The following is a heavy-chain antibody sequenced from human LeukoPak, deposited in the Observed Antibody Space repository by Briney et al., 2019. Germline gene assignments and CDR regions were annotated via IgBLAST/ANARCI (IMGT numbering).Heavy chain of an antibody. V-gene: IGHV4-31*03. CDR1: GGSISSGGYY. Sequence: SETLSLTCTVSGGSISSGGYYWSWIRQHPGKGLEWIGYIYYSGSTYYNPSLKSRVTISVDTSKNQFSLKLSSVTAADTAVYYCAGQKYDFWSGYYQDWFDPWGQGILVTVSS. J-gene: IGHJ5*02. CDR2: IYYSGST. CDR3: AGQKYDFWSGYYQDWFDP. D-gene: IGHD3-3*01.